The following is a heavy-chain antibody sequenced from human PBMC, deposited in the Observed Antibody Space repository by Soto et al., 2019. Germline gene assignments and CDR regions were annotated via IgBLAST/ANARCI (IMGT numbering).Heavy chain of an antibody. CDR1: GYTFTSYY. J-gene: IGHJ4*02. D-gene: IGHD3-22*01. Sequence: ASVKLSCKASGYTFTSYYMHWVRQAPGQGLEWMGIINPSGGSTSYAQKFQGRVTMTRDTSTSTVYMELSSLRSEDTAVYYCARDYRMIFYDSSGSLGYWGQGTLVTVSS. V-gene: IGHV1-46*01. CDR3: ARDYRMIFYDSSGSLGY. CDR2: INPSGGST.